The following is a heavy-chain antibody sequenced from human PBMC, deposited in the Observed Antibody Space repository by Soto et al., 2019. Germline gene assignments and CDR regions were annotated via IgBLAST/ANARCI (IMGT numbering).Heavy chain of an antibody. J-gene: IGHJ6*02. CDR1: GGSFSGYY. CDR3: ALGYYYVMDV. V-gene: IGHV4-34*01. Sequence: SETLSLTCAVYGGSFSGYYWSWIRQPPGKGLEWIGEINHSGSTNYNPSLKSRVTISVDTSKNQFSLKLSSVTAADTAVYYCALGYYYVMDVWGQGTTVTVSS. CDR2: INHSGST.